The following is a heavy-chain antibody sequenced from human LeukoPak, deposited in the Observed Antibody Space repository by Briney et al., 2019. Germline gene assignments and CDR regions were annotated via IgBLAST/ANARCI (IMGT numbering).Heavy chain of an antibody. J-gene: IGHJ6*02. CDR3: ARGSSSYCSSTSCYMDV. CDR2: ISYDGSNK. V-gene: IGHV3-30-3*01. D-gene: IGHD2-2*01. Sequence: PGGSLRLSCAASGFTFSSYAMHWVRQAPGKGLEWVAVISYDGSNKYYADSVKGRFTISRDNSKNTLYLQMNSLRGEDTAVYYCARGSSSYCSSTSCYMDVWGQGTTVIVSS. CDR1: GFTFSSYA.